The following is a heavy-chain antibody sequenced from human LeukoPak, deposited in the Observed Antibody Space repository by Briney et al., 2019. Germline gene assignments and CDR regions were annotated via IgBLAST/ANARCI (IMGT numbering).Heavy chain of an antibody. CDR3: ARGRRSPDAFDI. J-gene: IGHJ3*02. CDR1: GGSVSSGSYY. CDR2: IYYSGST. V-gene: IGHV4-61*01. Sequence: PSETLSLTCTVSGGSVSSGSYYWSWIRQPPGKGLEWIGYIYYSGSTNYNPSLKSRVTISVDTSKNQFPLKLSSVTAADTAVYYCARGRRSPDAFDIWGQGTMVTVSS.